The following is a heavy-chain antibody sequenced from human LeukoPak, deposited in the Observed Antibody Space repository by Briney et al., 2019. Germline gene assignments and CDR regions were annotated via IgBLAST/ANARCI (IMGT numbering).Heavy chain of an antibody. D-gene: IGHD1-26*01. CDR1: GGSFSGYY. CDR3: ARDMTGYSGRRDAFDI. J-gene: IGHJ3*02. V-gene: IGHV4-34*01. Sequence: SETLSLTCAVYGGSFSGYYWSWIRQPPGKGLEWIGEINHSGSTNYNPSLKSRGTISVDTSKTQFSLKLSSVYAADTAVYYCARDMTGYSGRRDAFDIWGQGTMVTVSS. CDR2: INHSGST.